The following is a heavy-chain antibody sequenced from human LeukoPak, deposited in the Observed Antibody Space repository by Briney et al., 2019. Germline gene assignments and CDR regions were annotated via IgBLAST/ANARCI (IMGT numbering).Heavy chain of an antibody. Sequence: SETLSLTCTVSGGSISSYYGSWIRQPPGKGLEWIGYIYYSGSTNSNPSLKTRVTISVDTSKNQFSLKLSSVTAADTAVYYCARRVEWLRELYIRDAFDIWGQGTMVTVSS. J-gene: IGHJ3*02. CDR3: ARRVEWLRELYIRDAFDI. D-gene: IGHD3-10*01. CDR1: GGSISSYY. CDR2: IYYSGST. V-gene: IGHV4-59*01.